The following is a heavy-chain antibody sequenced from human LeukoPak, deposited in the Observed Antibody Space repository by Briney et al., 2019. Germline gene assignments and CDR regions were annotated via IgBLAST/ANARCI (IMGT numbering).Heavy chain of an antibody. V-gene: IGHV3-23*01. D-gene: IGHD2-21*02. CDR2: ISGSGGST. CDR1: GFTFSSYA. CDR3: ARDRPYCGGDCYSGILDY. Sequence: GGSLRLSCAASGFTFSSYAMSWVRQAPGKGLEWVSAISGSGGSTYYADSVKGWFTISRDNSKNTLYLQMNSLRAEDTAVYYCARDRPYCGGDCYSGILDYWGQGTLVTVSS. J-gene: IGHJ4*02.